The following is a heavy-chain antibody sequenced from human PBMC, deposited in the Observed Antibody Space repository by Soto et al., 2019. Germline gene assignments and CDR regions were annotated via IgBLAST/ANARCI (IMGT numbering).Heavy chain of an antibody. Sequence: SVKVSCKASGDTFSSYAISWVRQAPGQGLEWMGGIIPIFGTANYAQKFQGRVTITADESTSTAYMELSSLRSEDTAVYYCARSYCSSTSCYRGGYYYYYYGMDVWGQGTTVTVSS. CDR2: IIPIFGTA. J-gene: IGHJ6*02. D-gene: IGHD2-2*02. CDR3: ARSYCSSTSCYRGGYYYYYYGMDV. CDR1: GDTFSSYA. V-gene: IGHV1-69*13.